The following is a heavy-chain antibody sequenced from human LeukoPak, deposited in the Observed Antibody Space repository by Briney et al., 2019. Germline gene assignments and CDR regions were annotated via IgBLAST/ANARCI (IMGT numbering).Heavy chain of an antibody. J-gene: IGHJ4*02. CDR1: GFTFSDYY. D-gene: IGHD5-12*01. CDR3: AKGGQTDRFDY. CDR2: ISSSGSYT. V-gene: IGHV3-11*05. Sequence: GGSLRLSCAASGFTFSDYYMSWIRQAPGKGLEWVSYISSSGSYTNYADSVKGRFTVSRDNSDNTLCLQMNSLRAEDTAVFYCAKGGQTDRFDYWGQGALVTVSS.